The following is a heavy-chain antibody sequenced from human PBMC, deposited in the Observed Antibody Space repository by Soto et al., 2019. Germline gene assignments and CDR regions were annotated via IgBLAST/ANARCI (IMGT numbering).Heavy chain of an antibody. CDR3: AHRPRGYASYFAY. V-gene: IGHV2-5*02. J-gene: IGHJ4*01. CDR2: MYWDEDK. Sequence: QITLKESGSTLVKPTQTSKLTCTISGFSLNTRGVAVGWFRQPPGKALEWLALMYWDEDKWYSPSLKSRLTITAITATNRVCNSMTNMDPVDTATYFFAHRPRGYASYFAYWGHGTLVTAPS. D-gene: IGHD5-18*01. CDR1: GFSLNTRGVA.